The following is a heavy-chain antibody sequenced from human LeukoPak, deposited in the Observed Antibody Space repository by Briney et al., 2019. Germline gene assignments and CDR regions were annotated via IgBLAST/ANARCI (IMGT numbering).Heavy chain of an antibody. CDR2: FDPEHSKT. CDR3: ATEGIVGASSYYYGMAI. Sequence: ASVNVSWKVSGYTLTEFSIHWVRQAPGKGIVWMGGFDPEHSKTAYAQDFEGRLTMTEDTSTDTAYMELSSLRSEDTAVYYCATEGIVGASSYYYGMAIWGQGTTVTVSS. V-gene: IGHV1-24*01. D-gene: IGHD1-26*01. J-gene: IGHJ6*02. CDR1: GYTLTEFS.